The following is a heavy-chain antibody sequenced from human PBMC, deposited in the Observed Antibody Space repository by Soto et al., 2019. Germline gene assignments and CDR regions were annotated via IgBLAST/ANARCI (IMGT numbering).Heavy chain of an antibody. J-gene: IGHJ3*02. CDR1: GVTFSSYA. V-gene: IGHV3-23*01. D-gene: IGHD2-2*01. Sequence: EVQLLESGGGLVQPGGSLRVSCAASGVTFSSYAMSWVRQAPGKGLEWVSAISGSGGSTYYAHSVKGQFTISRANSKNKLYLQMNRLRAEDKDVYYCAKELPRAGPPTILVAGDAFDIWGQGTMVTVSS. CDR2: ISGSGGST. CDR3: AKELPRAGPPTILVAGDAFDI.